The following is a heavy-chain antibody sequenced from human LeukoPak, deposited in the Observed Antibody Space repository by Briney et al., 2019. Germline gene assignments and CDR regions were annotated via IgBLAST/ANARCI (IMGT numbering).Heavy chain of an antibody. D-gene: IGHD2-2*01. CDR3: ARDEGDCSSTSCYYYYYGMDV. J-gene: IGHJ6*02. Sequence: GASVKVSCKASGYTFTGYYMHWVRQAPGQGLEWMGWINPNSGGTNYAQKFQGWVTVTRDTSISTAYMERRRLRSEDTAVYYCARDEGDCSSTSCYYYYYGMDVWGQGTTVTVSS. CDR2: INPNSGGT. CDR1: GYTFTGYY. V-gene: IGHV1-2*04.